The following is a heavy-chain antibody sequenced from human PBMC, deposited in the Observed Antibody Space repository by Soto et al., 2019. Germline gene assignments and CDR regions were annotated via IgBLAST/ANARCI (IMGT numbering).Heavy chain of an antibody. Sequence: LSLTCAVYGGSLRGYYWSWIRQPPGKGLEWIGEINHSGSTNYNPSLKSRVTISVDTSKNQFSLKLSSVTAADTAVYYCARHSSSWYYGRYYYYYGMDVWVQGTTVTVSS. D-gene: IGHD6-13*01. CDR1: GGSLRGYY. CDR2: INHSGST. CDR3: ARHSSSWYYGRYYYYYGMDV. J-gene: IGHJ6*02. V-gene: IGHV4-34*01.